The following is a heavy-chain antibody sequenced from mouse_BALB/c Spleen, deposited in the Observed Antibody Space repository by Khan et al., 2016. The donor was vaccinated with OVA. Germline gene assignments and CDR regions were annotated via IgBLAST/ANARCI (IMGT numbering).Heavy chain of an antibody. V-gene: IGHV3-2*02. CDR1: GYSITSGYG. Sequence: EVQLQESGPGLVKPSQSLSLTCTVTGYSITSGYGWNWIRQFPGNKLEWMGYISYSGSTNYNPSLSSRISITRDTSKHQFFLQLNSVTTEDTATYYCARTARIKYWGQGTTLTVSP. CDR2: ISYSGST. D-gene: IGHD1-2*01. CDR3: ARTARIKY. J-gene: IGHJ2*01.